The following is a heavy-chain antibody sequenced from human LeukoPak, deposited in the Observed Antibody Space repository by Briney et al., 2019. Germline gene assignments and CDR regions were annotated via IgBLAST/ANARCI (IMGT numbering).Heavy chain of an antibody. J-gene: IGHJ4*02. CDR3: AKDPSYMVVNLYFDC. CDR1: GCTFSSYA. CDR2: ISGSGGST. Sequence: PGGSLRLSCAASGCTFSSYAMSWVRQAPGKGLEWVSAISGSGGSTYYADSVKGRFTISRHNSKNTLYLQMNGLRAEDTAVYYCAKDPSYMVVNLYFDCWGQGTLVTVSS. D-gene: IGHD2-15*01. V-gene: IGHV3-23*01.